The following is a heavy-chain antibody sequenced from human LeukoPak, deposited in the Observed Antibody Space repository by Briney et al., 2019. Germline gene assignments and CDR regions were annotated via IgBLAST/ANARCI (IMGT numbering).Heavy chain of an antibody. V-gene: IGHV3-21*01. CDR2: ISSSSSYI. CDR1: GFTFSSYS. Sequence: GGSLRLSCAASGFTFSSYSMNWVRQAPGKGLEWVSSISSSSSYIYYADSVKGRFTISRDNAKNSLYLQMNSLRAEDTAVYYCASGDSSGWYDHFDYWGQGTLVTVSS. CDR3: ASGDSSGWYDHFDY. D-gene: IGHD6-19*01. J-gene: IGHJ4*02.